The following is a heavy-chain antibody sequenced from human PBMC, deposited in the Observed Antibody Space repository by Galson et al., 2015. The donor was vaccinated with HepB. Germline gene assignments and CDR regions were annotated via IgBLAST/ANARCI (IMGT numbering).Heavy chain of an antibody. D-gene: IGHD2-2*01. CDR3: ARVKIPAALYDAFDI. J-gene: IGHJ3*02. CDR1: GFTFSSYG. Sequence: SLRLSCAASGFTFSSYGMHWVRQAPGKGLEWVAVMWYDGSNKYYADSVKGRFTISRDNSKNTLYLQMNSLRAEDTAVYYCARVKIPAALYDAFDIWGQGTMVTVSS. CDR2: MWYDGSNK. V-gene: IGHV3-33*01.